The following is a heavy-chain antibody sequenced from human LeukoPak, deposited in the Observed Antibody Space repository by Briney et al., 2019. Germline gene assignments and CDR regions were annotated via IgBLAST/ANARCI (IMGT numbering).Heavy chain of an antibody. CDR3: ATQMGYYGYYYYGMDV. V-gene: IGHV3-30*14. J-gene: IGHJ6*02. CDR1: GFTFSSYA. D-gene: IGHD3-22*01. Sequence: PGRSLRLSCAASGFTFSSYAMHWVRQAPGKGLEWVAVISYDGSNKYYADSVKGRFTISRDNSKNTLYLQMNSLRAEDTAVYYCATQMGYYGYYYYGMDVWGQGTTVTVSS. CDR2: ISYDGSNK.